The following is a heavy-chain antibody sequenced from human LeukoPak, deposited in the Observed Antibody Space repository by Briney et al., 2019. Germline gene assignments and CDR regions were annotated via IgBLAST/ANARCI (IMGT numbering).Heavy chain of an antibody. V-gene: IGHV3-72*01. CDR1: GFTLSDHY. D-gene: IGHD3-22*01. Sequence: GGSLRLSCAASGFTLSDHYIDWVRQAPGKGLEWVGRTANKANGYTTETATSLKGRFTISRDDSKNALYLHMNSLKTEDTAVYYCASLYYTDSAYWGQGTLVTVSS. J-gene: IGHJ4*02. CDR3: ASLYYTDSAY. CDR2: TANKANGYTT.